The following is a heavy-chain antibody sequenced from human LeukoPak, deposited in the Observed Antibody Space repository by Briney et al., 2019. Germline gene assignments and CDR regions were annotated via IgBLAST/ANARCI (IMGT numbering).Heavy chain of an antibody. D-gene: IGHD3-10*01. J-gene: IGHJ4*02. Sequence: SETLSLTCTVSGGSISSYYWSWIRQPPGKGLEWSGYIYYSGSTNYNPSLKSRVTISVAASKNQFSLKLSSVTAADTAVYYCARVRLLWFGEPNYFDYWGQGTLVTVSS. V-gene: IGHV4-59*01. CDR1: GGSISSYY. CDR2: IYYSGST. CDR3: ARVRLLWFGEPNYFDY.